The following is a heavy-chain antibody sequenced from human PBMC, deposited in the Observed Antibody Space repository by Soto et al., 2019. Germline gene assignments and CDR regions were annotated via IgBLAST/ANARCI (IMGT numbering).Heavy chain of an antibody. CDR2: IYYSGST. V-gene: IGHV4-31*03. CDR1: GGSISSGGYY. CDR3: ASHYGSGSYRDY. Sequence: SETLSLICTVSGGSISSGGYYWSWIRQHPGKGLEWIGYIYYSGSTYYNPSLKSRVTISVDTSKNQFSLKLSSVTAADTAVYYCASHYGSGSYRDYWGQGTLVTVSS. J-gene: IGHJ4*02. D-gene: IGHD3-10*01.